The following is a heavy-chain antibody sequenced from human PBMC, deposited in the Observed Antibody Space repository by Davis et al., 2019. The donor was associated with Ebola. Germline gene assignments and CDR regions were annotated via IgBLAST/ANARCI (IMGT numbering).Heavy chain of an antibody. V-gene: IGHV3-11*04. CDR1: GFTFSDYY. D-gene: IGHD6-13*01. Sequence: PGGSLRLSCAASGFTFSDYYMSWIRQAPGKGLEWVSYISSSGSTIYYADSVKGRFTISRDNAKNSLYLQMNSLRAEDTAVYYCARWLAAAGTKVEYFDYWGQGTLVTVSS. J-gene: IGHJ4*02. CDR2: ISSSGSTI. CDR3: ARWLAAAGTKVEYFDY.